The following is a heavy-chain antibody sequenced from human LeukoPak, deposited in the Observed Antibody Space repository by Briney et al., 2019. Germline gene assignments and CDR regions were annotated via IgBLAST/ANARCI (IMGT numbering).Heavy chain of an antibody. CDR1: GFTFSSYA. Sequence: GGSLRLSCAASGFTFSSYAMHWVRQAPGKGLEWVAVISYDGSNKYYADSVKGRFTISRDNSKNTLYLQMNSLRAEDTAVYYCARGGGYQPPPAVAGTRPFDYWGQGTLVTVSS. J-gene: IGHJ4*02. CDR3: ARGGGYQPPPAVAGTRPFDY. V-gene: IGHV3-30*04. D-gene: IGHD6-19*01. CDR2: ISYDGSNK.